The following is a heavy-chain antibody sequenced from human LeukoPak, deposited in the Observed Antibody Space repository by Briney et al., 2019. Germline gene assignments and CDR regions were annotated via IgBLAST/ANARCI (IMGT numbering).Heavy chain of an antibody. D-gene: IGHD1-26*01. Sequence: KPGGSLRLSCAASGFTFSSYELNWGRQAPGKGLEWVSSISSSSIYIYYTYSVKGRFTISRDNAKNALYLQMHSLRAEDTAVYYCARTAESGSYFDYWGQGTLVNVSS. V-gene: IGHV3-21*01. CDR1: GFTFSSYE. J-gene: IGHJ4*02. CDR3: ARTAESGSYFDY. CDR2: ISSSSIYI.